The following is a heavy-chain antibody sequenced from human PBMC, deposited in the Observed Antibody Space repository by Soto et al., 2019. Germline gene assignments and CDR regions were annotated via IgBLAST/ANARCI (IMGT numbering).Heavy chain of an antibody. CDR1: GGSFSGYY. V-gene: IGHV4-34*01. CDR2: INHSRST. J-gene: IGHJ6*03. CDR3: ASDRPDYYYMDV. Sequence: QVQLQQWGAGLLTPSETLSLTCAVYGGSFSGYYWSWIRQPPGKGLEWIGEINHSRSTNYNPSLKSRGTISVDTSKNQFSLKLSSVTAADTAVYYCASDRPDYYYMDVWGKGTTVTVSS.